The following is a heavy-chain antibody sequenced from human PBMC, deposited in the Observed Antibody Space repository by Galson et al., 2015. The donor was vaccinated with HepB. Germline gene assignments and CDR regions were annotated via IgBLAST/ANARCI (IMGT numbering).Heavy chain of an antibody. CDR2: TYYRSKWYN. CDR3: ARAPAIAAAGYGGFDY. J-gene: IGHJ4*02. CDR1: GDSVSSNSAA. V-gene: IGHV6-1*01. D-gene: IGHD6-13*01. Sequence: CAISGDSVSSNSAAWNWLRQSPSRGLEWLGRTYYRSKWYNDYAVSVKGRVTINPDTSKNQFSLKLSSVTAADTAVYYCARAPAIAAAGYGGFDYWGQGTLVTVSS.